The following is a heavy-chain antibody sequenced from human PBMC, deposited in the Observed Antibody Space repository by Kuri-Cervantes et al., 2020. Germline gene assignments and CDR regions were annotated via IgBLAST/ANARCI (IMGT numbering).Heavy chain of an antibody. CDR2: IIPIFGTA. CDR1: GGTFSSYA. Sequence: SVKVSCKASGGTFSSYAISWVRQAPGQGLEWMGGIIPIFGTANYAQKFQGRVTLTTDTSTSTAYMELRSLRSDDTAVYYCARNYYDILHPFDYWGQGTLVTVSS. V-gene: IGHV1-69*05. J-gene: IGHJ4*02. CDR3: ARNYYDILHPFDY. D-gene: IGHD3-9*01.